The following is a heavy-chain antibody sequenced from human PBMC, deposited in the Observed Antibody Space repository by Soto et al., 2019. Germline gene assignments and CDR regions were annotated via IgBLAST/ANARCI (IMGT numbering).Heavy chain of an antibody. V-gene: IGHV4-31*03. J-gene: IGHJ4*02. CDR2: IYYSGST. CDR3: ARSFGVAAVGPFDD. D-gene: IGHD6-13*01. CDR1: GGSISSGGYY. Sequence: PSETLSLTCTVSGGSISSGGYYWSWVRQHPGKGLERIGYIYYSGSTYYNPSLKSRVTISVDTSKNQFSLKLSSVTAADTAVYYWARSFGVAAVGPFDDWGQGTRVTVSS.